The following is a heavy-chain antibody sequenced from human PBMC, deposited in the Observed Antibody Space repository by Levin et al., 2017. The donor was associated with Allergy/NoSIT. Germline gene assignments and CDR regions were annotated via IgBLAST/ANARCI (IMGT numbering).Heavy chain of an antibody. CDR1: GYTFTGYY. Sequence: ASVKVSCKASGYTFTGYYMHWVRQAPGQGLEWMGWINPNSGGTNYAQKFQGRVTMTRDTSISTAYMELSRLRSDDTAVYYCARDTPAIMITFGPRGMDVWGQGTTVTVSS. CDR3: ARDTPAIMITFGPRGMDV. CDR2: INPNSGGT. V-gene: IGHV1-2*02. D-gene: IGHD3-16*01. J-gene: IGHJ6*02.